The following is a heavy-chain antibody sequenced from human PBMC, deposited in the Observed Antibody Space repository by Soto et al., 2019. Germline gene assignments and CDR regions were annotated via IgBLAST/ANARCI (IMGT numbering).Heavy chain of an antibody. CDR2: ISYDGSNK. CDR1: GFTFISYA. V-gene: IGHV3-30-3*01. CDR3: ARGGYGDYYFDY. J-gene: IGHJ4*02. D-gene: IGHD4-17*01. Sequence: GGSLRLSCAASGFTFISYAMHWVRQAPGKGLEWVAVISYDGSNKYYADSVKGRFTISRDNSKNTLYLQMNSLRAEDTAVYYCARGGYGDYYFDYWGQGTLVTVSS.